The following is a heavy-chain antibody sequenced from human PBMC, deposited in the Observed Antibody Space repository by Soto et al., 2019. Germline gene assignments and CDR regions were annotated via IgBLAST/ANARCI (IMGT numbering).Heavy chain of an antibody. V-gene: IGHV4-31*03. J-gene: IGHJ4*02. CDR1: GGSISSGGYY. Sequence: SETLSLTCSISGGSISSGGYYWSWVRQRPGKGLEWIGYVYFNENTYYNPSLKSRVTISVGTSKSQFSLRLSSVTAADAAVYYCGRQITMARGIDFWGPGISVTVSS. D-gene: IGHD3-10*01. CDR3: GRQITMARGIDF. CDR2: VYFNENT.